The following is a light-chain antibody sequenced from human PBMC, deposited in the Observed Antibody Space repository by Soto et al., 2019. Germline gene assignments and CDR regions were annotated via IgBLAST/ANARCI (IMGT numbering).Light chain of an antibody. V-gene: IGKV3D-20*01. CDR3: QQYGNSPIT. CDR2: DAS. CDR1: QSVSSRH. J-gene: IGKJ5*01. Sequence: DIVLTQSPATLSLSPGERATLSYGASQSVSSRHLAWYQQRAGLAPRLLIYDASSRAFGVPDRFSGSGSGTDFTLTISRLEPEDFAVYSCQQYGNSPITFCQGTRLEMK.